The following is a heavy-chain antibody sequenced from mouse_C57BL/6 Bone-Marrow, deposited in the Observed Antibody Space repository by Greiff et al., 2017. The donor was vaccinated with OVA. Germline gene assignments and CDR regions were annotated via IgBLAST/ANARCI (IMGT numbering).Heavy chain of an antibody. J-gene: IGHJ4*01. Sequence: VQLKESGTVLARPGASVKMSCKPSGYTFTSYWMHWVKQRPGQGLEWIGAIYPGNSDTSYNQKFKGKAKLTAVTSASTAYMEISSLTNEDSAVYYGTRCPYSNYLYAMDYWGQGTSVTVSS. D-gene: IGHD2-5*01. CDR2: IYPGNSDT. V-gene: IGHV1-5*01. CDR3: TRCPYSNYLYAMDY. CDR1: GYTFTSYW.